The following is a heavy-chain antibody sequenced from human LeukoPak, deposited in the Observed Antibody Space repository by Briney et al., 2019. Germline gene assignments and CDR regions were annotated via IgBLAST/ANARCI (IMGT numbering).Heavy chain of an antibody. V-gene: IGHV3-23*01. CDR1: GFTFTSYA. J-gene: IGHJ4*02. CDR3: AREGDYDY. D-gene: IGHD4-17*01. CDR2: IGGSGSVT. Sequence: GGSLRLSCAASGFTFTSYAMSWVRQAPGKGLEWVSTIGGSGSVTFYADSVKGRFTISRDKSKNTLYLRMNSLRAEDTAVYFCAREGDYDYWGQGTLVTVSS.